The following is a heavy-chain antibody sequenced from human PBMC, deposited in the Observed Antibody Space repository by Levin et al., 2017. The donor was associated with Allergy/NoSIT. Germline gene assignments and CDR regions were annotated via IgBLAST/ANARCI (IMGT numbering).Heavy chain of an antibody. Sequence: PGGSLRLSCSASGFTFSDFYMAWIRQAPGMGLEWVSYISTSGDTIYNADSVKGRFTISRDNAAKSLYLQMNSLRVGDTAVYYCARAWGSGSRPDYFDSWGQGALVTVSS. J-gene: IGHJ4*02. V-gene: IGHV3-11*01. CDR1: GFTFSDFY. CDR2: ISTSGDTI. CDR3: ARAWGSGSRPDYFDS. D-gene: IGHD3-16*01.